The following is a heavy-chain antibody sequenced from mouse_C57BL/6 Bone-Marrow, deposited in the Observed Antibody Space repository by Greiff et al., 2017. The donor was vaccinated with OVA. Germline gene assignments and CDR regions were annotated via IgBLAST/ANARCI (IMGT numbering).Heavy chain of an antibody. CDR2: IDPSDSYT. J-gene: IGHJ2*01. CDR3: ARLGPLGYYFDY. D-gene: IGHD2-2*01. V-gene: IGHV1-69*01. Sequence: VQLQQPGAELVMPGASVKLSCKASGYTFTSYWMHWVKQRPGQGLEWIGEIDPSDSYTNYNQKFKGKSTLTVDKSSSTAYMQLSSLTSEDSAVYYCARLGPLGYYFDYWGQGTTLTVSS. CDR1: GYTFTSYW.